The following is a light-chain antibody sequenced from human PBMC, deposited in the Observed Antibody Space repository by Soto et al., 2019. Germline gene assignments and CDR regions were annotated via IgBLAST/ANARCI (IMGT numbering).Light chain of an antibody. CDR1: QSLLHSNGYTY. J-gene: IGKJ4*01. CDR3: MQALHTPPT. CDR2: LGP. V-gene: IGKV2-28*01. Sequence: DIVMTQSPLSLPVTPGEPASISCRSSQSLLHSNGYTYLDWYLQKQGQSQQLLIYLGPNRASGVPDRFSGSGSGTDFTLKISRVEADDVGVYYCMQALHTPPTFGGGTKVDIK.